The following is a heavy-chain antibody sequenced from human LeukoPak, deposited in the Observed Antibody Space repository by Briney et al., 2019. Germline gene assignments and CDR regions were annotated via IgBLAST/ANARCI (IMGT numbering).Heavy chain of an antibody. CDR2: ISSSSSYI. V-gene: IGHV3-21*01. J-gene: IGHJ4*02. CDR1: GFTFSSYS. D-gene: IGHD3-22*01. Sequence: GGSLRLSCAASGFTFSSYSMNWVRQAPGKGLEWVSSISSSSSYIYYADSVKGRFTISRDNAKNSLDLQMNSLRAEDTAVYYCARDLYRIVVVPHYFDYWGQGTLVTVSS. CDR3: ARDLYRIVVVPHYFDY.